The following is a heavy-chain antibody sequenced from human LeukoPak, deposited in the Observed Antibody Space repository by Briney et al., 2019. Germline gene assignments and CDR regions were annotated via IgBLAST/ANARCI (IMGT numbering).Heavy chain of an antibody. J-gene: IGHJ4*02. CDR2: ISSSSSYI. V-gene: IGHV3-21*01. CDR3: ARGLRGVYDY. D-gene: IGHD3-10*01. Sequence: GGSLRLSCAASGFTFSSYSINWVRQAPGKGLEWVSSISSSSSYIYYADSVKGRFTISRDNAKNSLYLQMNSLRAEDTAVYYCARGLRGVYDYWGQGTLVTVSS. CDR1: GFTFSSYS.